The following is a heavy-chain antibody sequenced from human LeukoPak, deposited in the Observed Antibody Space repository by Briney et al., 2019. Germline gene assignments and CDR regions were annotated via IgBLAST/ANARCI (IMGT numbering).Heavy chain of an antibody. CDR3: ARGRGTYYDYVWGISQFDY. Sequence: SVKVSCKASGGTFSSYAISWVRQSPGQGLEWMGGIIPIFGTANYAQKFQGRVTITADESTSTAYMELSSLRSEDTAVYYCARGRGTYYDYVWGISQFDYWGQGTLVTVSS. CDR2: IIPIFGTA. CDR1: GGTFSSYA. J-gene: IGHJ4*02. D-gene: IGHD3-16*01. V-gene: IGHV1-69*13.